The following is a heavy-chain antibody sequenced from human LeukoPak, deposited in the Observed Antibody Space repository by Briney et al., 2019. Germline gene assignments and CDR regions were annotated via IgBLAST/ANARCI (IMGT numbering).Heavy chain of an antibody. CDR2: IDPSDSYT. CDR1: GYSFTSYW. CDR3: ARLPSPDYYYYGMDV. V-gene: IGHV5-10-1*01. J-gene: IGHJ6*02. Sequence: GESLKISCKGSGYSFTSYWISWVRQMPGKGLEWMGRIDPSDSYTNYSPSFQGHVTISADKSISTAYLQWSSLKASDTAMYYCARLPSPDYYYYGMDVWGQGTTVTVSS.